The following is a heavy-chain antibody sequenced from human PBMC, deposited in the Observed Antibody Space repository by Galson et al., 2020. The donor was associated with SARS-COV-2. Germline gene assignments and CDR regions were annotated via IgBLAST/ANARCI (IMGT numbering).Heavy chain of an antibody. CDR3: VREWALNSISPLDY. D-gene: IGHD1-26*01. J-gene: IGHJ4*02. Sequence: GGSLRLSCSASGFTFADYAMSWVRQAPGKGLEWVGLIRSRASGGTTEYAASVKGRFTISRDDSKSFAYLKMISLLTEDTAVYYCVREWALNSISPLDYWGQGTLVTVSS. CDR2: IRSRASGGTT. CDR1: GFTFADYA. V-gene: IGHV3-49*04.